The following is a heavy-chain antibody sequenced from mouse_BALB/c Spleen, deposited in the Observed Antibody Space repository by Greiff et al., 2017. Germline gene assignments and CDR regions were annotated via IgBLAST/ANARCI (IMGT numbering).Heavy chain of an antibody. D-gene: IGHD1-1*01. CDR1: GYTFTSYV. Sequence: VQLKESGPELVKPGASVKMSCKASGYTFTSYVMHWVKQKPGQGLEWIGYINPYNDGTKYNEKFKGKATLTSDKSSSTAYMELSSLTSEDSAVYYCASGSPYFDYWGQGTTLTVSS. CDR3: ASGSPYFDY. CDR2: INPYNDGT. V-gene: IGHV1-14*01. J-gene: IGHJ2*01.